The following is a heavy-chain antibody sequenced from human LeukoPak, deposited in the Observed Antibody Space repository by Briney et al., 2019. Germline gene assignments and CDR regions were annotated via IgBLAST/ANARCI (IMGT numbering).Heavy chain of an antibody. CDR3: ARDRASEYYFDY. CDR2: ISSSSSHI. V-gene: IGHV3-21*01. CDR1: GFTFSSYS. J-gene: IGHJ4*02. Sequence: PGGSLRLSCAASGFTFSSYSMNWVRQAPGKGLEWVSSISSSSSHIYYADSVKGRFTISRDNAKNSLYLQMNSLRAEDTAVYYCARDRASEYYFDYWGQGTLVTVSS.